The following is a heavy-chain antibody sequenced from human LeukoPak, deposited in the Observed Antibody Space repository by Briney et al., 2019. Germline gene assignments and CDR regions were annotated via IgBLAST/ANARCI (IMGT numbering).Heavy chain of an antibody. D-gene: IGHD3-10*01. CDR3: ARDGLVRGVIITEPFDP. Sequence: AASVKVSCKASGYTFTGYYMHWVRQAPGQGLEWMGWINTNTGNPTYAQGFTGRFVFSLDTSVSTAYLQISSLKAEDTAVYYCARDGLVRGVIITEPFDPWGQGTLVTVSS. CDR1: GYTFTGYY. V-gene: IGHV7-4-1*02. CDR2: INTNTGNP. J-gene: IGHJ5*02.